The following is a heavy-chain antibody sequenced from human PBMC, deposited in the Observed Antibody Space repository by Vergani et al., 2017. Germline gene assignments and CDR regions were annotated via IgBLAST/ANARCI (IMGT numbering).Heavy chain of an antibody. CDR1: GYTFTSYY. CDR3: AKSDAWRGGRCYFQPGGWGGGSSMDV. V-gene: IGHV1-46*03. J-gene: IGHJ6*02. D-gene: IGHD2-15*01. Sequence: QVQLVQSGAEVKKPGASVKVSCKASGYTFTSYYMHWVRQAPGQGLEWMGIINPSGGSTSYAQKFQGRVTMTRDTSTSTVYMELSSLRSEDTAVYYCAKSDAWRGGRCYFQPGGWGGGSSMDVWGQGTTVNVSS. CDR2: INPSGGST.